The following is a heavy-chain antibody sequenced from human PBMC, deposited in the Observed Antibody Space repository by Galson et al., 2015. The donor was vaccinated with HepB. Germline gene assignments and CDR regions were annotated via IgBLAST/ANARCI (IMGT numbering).Heavy chain of an antibody. CDR2: INPNSGGT. Sequence: SVKVSCKASGYTFTGYYMHWVRQAPGQGLEWMGRINPNSGGTNYAQKFQGRVTVTRDTSISTAYMELSRLRSDDTAVYYCARASRTIAVAAYWFDPWGQGTLVTVSS. CDR3: ARASRTIAVAAYWFDP. V-gene: IGHV1-2*06. CDR1: GYTFTGYY. J-gene: IGHJ5*02. D-gene: IGHD6-19*01.